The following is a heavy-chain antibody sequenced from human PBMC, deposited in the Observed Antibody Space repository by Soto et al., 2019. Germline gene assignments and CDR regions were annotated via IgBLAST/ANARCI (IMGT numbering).Heavy chain of an antibody. CDR3: ARGLNYAKQVAFDV. CDR1: GGSISSGGYY. CDR2: IFFGGPA. Sequence: QLQESGPGLGKPSQTLSVTRTVSGGSISSGGYYWSWMRPHPGKGLEWIGYIFFGGPAYYNASLKSRVTISVDTSKSQFSLKLSSVTAADTAVYYCARGLNYAKQVAFDVWGQGTMVTVSS. J-gene: IGHJ3*01. V-gene: IGHV4-31*03. D-gene: IGHD2-2*01.